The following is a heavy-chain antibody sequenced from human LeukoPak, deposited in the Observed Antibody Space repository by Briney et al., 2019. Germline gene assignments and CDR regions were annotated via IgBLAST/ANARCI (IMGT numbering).Heavy chain of an antibody. J-gene: IGHJ3*02. CDR2: INPNNGGT. Sequence: EASVKVSCKASGYTFTGYYIHWVRQAPGQGLELMGWINPNNGGTNYAQKFQGRVTMTRDTSISTAYMELSRLRSDDTAFYYCARAGVWDYNDSSGYHNGAFDIWGQGTMVTVSS. CDR1: GYTFTGYY. D-gene: IGHD3-22*01. CDR3: ARAGVWDYNDSSGYHNGAFDI. V-gene: IGHV1-2*02.